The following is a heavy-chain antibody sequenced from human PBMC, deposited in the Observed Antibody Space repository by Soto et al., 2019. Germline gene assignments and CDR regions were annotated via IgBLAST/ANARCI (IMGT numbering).Heavy chain of an antibody. CDR1: GYAFTISG. V-gene: IGHV1-18*01. CDR2: ISVYNGNT. J-gene: IGHJ5*02. Sequence: ASLKVSCKASGYAFTISGISWVRQAPGQGLEWMGWISVYNGNTNYAQNFQGRVSMTTDTSTSTVYMELRNLRSDDTAVYYCARGVVVPAATGKTWFDPWGQGTLVTVSS. D-gene: IGHD2-2*01. CDR3: ARGVVVPAATGKTWFDP.